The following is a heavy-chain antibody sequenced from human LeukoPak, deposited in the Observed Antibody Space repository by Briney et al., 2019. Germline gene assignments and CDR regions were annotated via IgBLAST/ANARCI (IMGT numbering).Heavy chain of an antibody. J-gene: IGHJ4*02. CDR1: GYTFTGYY. Sequence: GASVKVSCKASGYTFTGYYMHWVRQAPGQGDEWMGWINPNSGGTNYAQKFQGRVTMTRDTSISTAYMELSRLRSDDTAVYYCARGVPIAVAGTDFDYWGQGTLATVSS. CDR3: ARGVPIAVAGTDFDY. D-gene: IGHD6-19*01. CDR2: INPNSGGT. V-gene: IGHV1-2*02.